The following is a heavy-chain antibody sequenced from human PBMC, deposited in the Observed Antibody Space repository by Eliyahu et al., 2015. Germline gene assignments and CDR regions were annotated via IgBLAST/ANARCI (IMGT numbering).Heavy chain of an antibody. J-gene: IGHJ6*02. V-gene: IGHV4-39*01. CDR3: ARQRRRNWGYYGVDV. CDR2: IYYSGNT. CDR1: GDSISNTXYY. Sequence: QVQLQESGPGLVKPSETLSLTCSVXGDSISNTXYYWGWIRQPPGKGLEWIGSIYYSGNTYYKPSLKSRVTMSEDTSKNQFSLNLTSVTAADTAVYYCARQRRRNWGYYGVDVWGQGTTVTVSS. D-gene: IGHD7-27*01.